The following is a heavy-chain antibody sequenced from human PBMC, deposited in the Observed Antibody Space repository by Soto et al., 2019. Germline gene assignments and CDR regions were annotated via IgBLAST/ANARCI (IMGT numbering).Heavy chain of an antibody. CDR3: AKKVNSGPGSQYFDY. CDR2: FRTGGDGGTT. CDR1: GFTFSSYS. V-gene: IGHV3-23*01. Sequence: EVQLLESGGGLVQPGGSLRLSCAASGFTFSSYSMSWVRQAPGKGLEWVSGFRTGGDGGTTYYADSVKGRFTISRDNSKNTLFLQMNSLRPEDAAIYYCAKKVNSGPGSQYFDYWGQGTLVTVSS. J-gene: IGHJ4*02. D-gene: IGHD3-10*01.